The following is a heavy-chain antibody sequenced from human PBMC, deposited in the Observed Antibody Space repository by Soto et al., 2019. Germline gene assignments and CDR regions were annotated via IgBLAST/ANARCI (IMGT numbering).Heavy chain of an antibody. D-gene: IGHD3-3*01. CDR1: GFTFGNYW. J-gene: IGHJ4*02. CDR3: GRSFGVGPSWGEFFDY. CDR2: IDADGSSA. V-gene: IGHV3-74*01. Sequence: VQLVESGGGLVQPGESLRLSCVASGFTFGNYWMHWVRQAPGKGLVWVSRIDADGSSANYTDSMTGRFTMSRDNARQTLCLEVDSLRVEETAGYYRGRSFGVGPSWGEFFDYWGQGALVTWSS.